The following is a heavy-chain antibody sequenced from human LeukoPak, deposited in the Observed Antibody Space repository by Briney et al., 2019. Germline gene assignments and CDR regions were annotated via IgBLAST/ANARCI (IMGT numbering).Heavy chain of an antibody. CDR2: FSDSGGTT. V-gene: IGHV3-23*01. D-gene: IGHD5-24*01. CDR1: GFTFSSYG. CDR3: AKDPREGWLQSPY. J-gene: IGHJ4*02. Sequence: GGSLRLSCAASGFTFSSYGMSWVRQAPGKGLEWASGFSDSGGTTYYVDSVKGRFTISRDNAKNTLYLQMNSLTAEDTAVYYCAKDPREGWLQSPYWGQGTLVTVSS.